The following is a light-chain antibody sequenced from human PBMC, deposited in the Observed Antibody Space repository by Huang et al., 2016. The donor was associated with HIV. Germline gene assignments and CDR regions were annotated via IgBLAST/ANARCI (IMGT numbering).Light chain of an antibody. Sequence: DIQMTQSPSVMSASVGDRVTITCRANQDIFDYLAWFQQKPGKVPKRLIYGVSSLQRGVPSRFSGSGSWTEFTLTISSLQPEDFATYYCLQHKAFHLPTFGQGTQVEV. CDR3: LQHKAFHLPT. CDR1: QDIFDY. CDR2: GVS. J-gene: IGKJ1*01. V-gene: IGKV1-17*03.